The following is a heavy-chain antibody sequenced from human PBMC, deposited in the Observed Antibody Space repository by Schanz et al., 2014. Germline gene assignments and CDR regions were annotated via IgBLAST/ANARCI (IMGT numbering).Heavy chain of an antibody. CDR2: ISYDGSNK. CDR1: RFTFSSYT. CDR3: AKEDRNHNSDYVY. D-gene: IGHD3-22*01. Sequence: QVQLVESGGGVVQPGRSLRLSCAASRFTFSSYTMHWVRQAPGKGLEWVALISYDGSNKYYADSVRGRFTISRDDSKNTLYLQMNSLRPEDTAVYYCAKEDRNHNSDYVYWGQGTLVTVSS. V-gene: IGHV3-30*04. J-gene: IGHJ4*02.